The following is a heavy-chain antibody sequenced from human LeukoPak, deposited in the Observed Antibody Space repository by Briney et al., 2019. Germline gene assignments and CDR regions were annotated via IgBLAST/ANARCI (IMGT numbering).Heavy chain of an antibody. CDR1: GFLLSKYW. Sequence: GGSLRLSCATSGFLLSKYWMTWVRQAPGKGLEWVASVKEDHSQIHYVDSVRGRFTVSRDNSKNMVFLQMNSLRAEDTAIYYCAKDDAYLQYDDWGQGTLVTVSS. CDR3: AKDDAYLQYDD. CDR2: VKEDHSQI. V-gene: IGHV3-7*03. J-gene: IGHJ4*02. D-gene: IGHD5-24*01.